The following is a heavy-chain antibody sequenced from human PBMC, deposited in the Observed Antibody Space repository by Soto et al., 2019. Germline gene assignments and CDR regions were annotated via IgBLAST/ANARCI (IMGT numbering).Heavy chain of an antibody. CDR1: GVTFSNYV. Sequence: QVQLVQSGAEVKKPGSSVTVSCKASGVTFSNYVVNWVRQAPGQGLEWMGRIIPISGAANYAQKFQGRVTITADKSTSTSYMELSSLRSEDTAVYYCARDMTRTVVPYFDFWGQGNLVTVSS. D-gene: IGHD1-7*01. V-gene: IGHV1-69*06. CDR3: ARDMTRTVVPYFDF. CDR2: IIPISGAA. J-gene: IGHJ4*02.